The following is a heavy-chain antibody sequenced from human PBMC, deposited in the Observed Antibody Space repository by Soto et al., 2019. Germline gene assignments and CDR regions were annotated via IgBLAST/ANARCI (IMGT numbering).Heavy chain of an antibody. V-gene: IGHV3-23*01. D-gene: IGHD3-10*01. CDR2: ISGSGGST. Sequence: GGSLRLSCAASGFTFSSYAMSWVRQAPGKGLEWVSAISGSGGSTYYADSVKGRFTISRDNSKNTLYLQMNSLRAEDTAVYYCAYEFGDLDYYYGMDVWGQGTTVTVSS. CDR3: AYEFGDLDYYYGMDV. J-gene: IGHJ6*02. CDR1: GFTFSSYA.